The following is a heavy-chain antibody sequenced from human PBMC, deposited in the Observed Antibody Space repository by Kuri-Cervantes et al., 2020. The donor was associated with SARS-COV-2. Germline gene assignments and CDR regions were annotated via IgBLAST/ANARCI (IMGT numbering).Heavy chain of an antibody. J-gene: IGHJ5*02. CDR2: INPNSGGT. CDR3: AAQYYYNSSGYLNWFDP. V-gene: IGHV1-2*02. Sequence: ASVKVSCKASGYTFTGYYMHWVRQAPGQGLEWMGWINPNSGGTGYAQKLQGRVIMTRNTSISTADMELSSLRSEDTAVYYCAAQYYYNSSGYLNWFDPWGQGTLVTVSS. D-gene: IGHD3-22*01. CDR1: GYTFTGYY.